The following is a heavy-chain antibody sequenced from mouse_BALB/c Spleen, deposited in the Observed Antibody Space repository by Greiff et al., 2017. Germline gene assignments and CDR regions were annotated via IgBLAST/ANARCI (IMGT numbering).Heavy chain of an antibody. J-gene: IGHJ3*01. CDR1: GFTFSSFG. D-gene: IGHD2-1*01. Sequence: EVKLQESGGGLVQPGGSRKLSCAASGFTFSSFGMHWVRQAPEKGLEWVAYISSGSSTIYYADTVKGRFTISRDNPKNTLFLQMTSLRSEDTAMYYCARYGNYPWFAYWGQGTLVTVSA. CDR2: ISSGSSTI. V-gene: IGHV5-17*02. CDR3: ARYGNYPWFAY.